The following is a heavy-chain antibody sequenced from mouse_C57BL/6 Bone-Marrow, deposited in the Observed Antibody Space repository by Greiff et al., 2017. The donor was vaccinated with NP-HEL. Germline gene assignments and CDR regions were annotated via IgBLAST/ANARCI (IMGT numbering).Heavy chain of an antibody. CDR1: GFSLTSYG. CDR2: IWSGGST. Sequence: VQLQQSGPGLVQPSQCLSITCTVSGFSLTSYGVHWVRQSPGKGLEWLGVIWSGGSTDYNAAFISRLSISKDNSTSQVFFKMNSLQANDTAIYYCAKTLSNSYYYAMDYWGQGTSVTVSS. D-gene: IGHD2-5*01. J-gene: IGHJ4*01. CDR3: AKTLSNSYYYAMDY. V-gene: IGHV2-2*02.